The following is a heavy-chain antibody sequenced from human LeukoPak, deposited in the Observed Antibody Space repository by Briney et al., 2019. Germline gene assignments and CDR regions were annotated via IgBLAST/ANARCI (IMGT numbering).Heavy chain of an antibody. Sequence: PGGSLRLSCAASGFTFSSYWMSWVRQAPGKGLEWVANIKQDGSEKYYVDSVKGRFTISRDNAKNSLYLQMNSLRAEDTAVYYCARDLSRSGYWFDPWGQGTLVTVSS. CDR1: GFTFSSYW. D-gene: IGHD3-3*01. J-gene: IGHJ5*02. CDR2: IKQDGSEK. V-gene: IGHV3-7*01. CDR3: ARDLSRSGYWFDP.